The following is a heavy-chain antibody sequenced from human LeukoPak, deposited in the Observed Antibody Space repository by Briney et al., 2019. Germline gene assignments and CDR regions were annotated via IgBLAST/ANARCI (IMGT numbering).Heavy chain of an antibody. V-gene: IGHV4-59*01. CDR1: GGSISSYY. CDR3: ARLLAGTPYYYYYYMDV. J-gene: IGHJ6*03. Sequence: SETLSLTCTVFGGSISSYYWSWIRQPPGKGLEWIGYIYYSGSTNYNPSLKSRVTISVDTSKNQFSLKLSSVTAADTAVYYCARLLAGTPYYYYYYMDVWGKGTTVTVSS. CDR2: IYYSGST. D-gene: IGHD6-13*01.